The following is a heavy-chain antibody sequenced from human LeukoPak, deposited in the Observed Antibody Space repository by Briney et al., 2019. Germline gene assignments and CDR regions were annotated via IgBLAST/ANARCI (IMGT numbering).Heavy chain of an antibody. Sequence: SETLSLTCAGYGGSFSGYYWSWIRQPPGKGLEWIGEINHSGSTNYNPSLKSRVTISVDTSKNQFSLKLSSVTAADTAVYYCARFNYYDSSGYYSFDYWGQGTLVTVSS. J-gene: IGHJ4*02. V-gene: IGHV4-34*01. CDR3: ARFNYYDSSGYYSFDY. D-gene: IGHD3-22*01. CDR2: INHSGST. CDR1: GGSFSGYY.